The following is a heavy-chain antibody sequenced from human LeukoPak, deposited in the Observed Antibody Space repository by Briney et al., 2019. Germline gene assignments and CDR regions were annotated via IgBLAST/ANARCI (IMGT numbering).Heavy chain of an antibody. V-gene: IGHV4-59*08. Sequence: PSETLSLTCTVSGGSISSYYWSWIRQPPGKGLEWIGYIYSSGSTNYSPSLKSRVTISVDTSKNQFSLKLYSVTAADTAVYYCARVTGWFGELSLFDYWGQGTLVTVSS. J-gene: IGHJ4*02. CDR1: GGSISSYY. CDR2: IYSSGST. CDR3: ARVTGWFGELSLFDY. D-gene: IGHD3-10*01.